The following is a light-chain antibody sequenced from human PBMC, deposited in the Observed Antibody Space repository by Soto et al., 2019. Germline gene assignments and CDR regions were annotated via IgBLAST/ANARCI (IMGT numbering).Light chain of an antibody. Sequence: DIVMTQSPASLAVSLGERATINCKSSQSVLYSSNNKNYLAWYQQKPGQPPKLLIYWASTRESGVPDRFSGSGSGTDFTLTISSLQAEDVAVYYCQQYYSIPHTFGQGTKLEIK. CDR2: WAS. CDR3: QQYYSIPHT. V-gene: IGKV4-1*01. J-gene: IGKJ2*01. CDR1: QSVLYSSNNKNY.